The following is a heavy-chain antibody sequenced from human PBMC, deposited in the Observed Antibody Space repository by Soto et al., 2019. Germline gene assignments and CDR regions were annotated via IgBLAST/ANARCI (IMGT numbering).Heavy chain of an antibody. J-gene: IGHJ4*02. CDR3: AKSYCSSTSCYRLFDY. CDR1: GGTFSSYA. CDR2: IIPIFGTA. V-gene: IGHV1-69*13. D-gene: IGHD2-2*01. Sequence: ASVKVSCKASGGTFSSYAISWVRQAPGQGLEWMGGIIPIFGTANYAQKFQGRVTITADESTSTAYMELSSLRSEDTAVYYCAKSYCSSTSCYRLFDYWGQGTLVTVSS.